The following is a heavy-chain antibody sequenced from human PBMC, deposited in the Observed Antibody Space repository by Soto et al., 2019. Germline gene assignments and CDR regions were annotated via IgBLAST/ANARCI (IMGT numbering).Heavy chain of an antibody. CDR1: GGSFSGYY. Sequence: PSETLSLTCAVYGGSFSGYYWSWIRQPPGKGLEWIGEINHSGSTNYNPSLKSRVTISVDTSKNQFSLKLSSVTAADTAVYYCARVSAAGYCSGGSCPYFDYWGQGTLVTVSS. CDR2: INHSGST. D-gene: IGHD2-15*01. J-gene: IGHJ4*02. CDR3: ARVSAAGYCSGGSCPYFDY. V-gene: IGHV4-34*01.